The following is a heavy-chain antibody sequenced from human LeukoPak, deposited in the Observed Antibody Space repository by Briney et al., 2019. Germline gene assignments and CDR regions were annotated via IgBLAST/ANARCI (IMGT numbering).Heavy chain of an antibody. CDR2: ISGSGVST. D-gene: IGHD6-19*01. J-gene: IGHJ5*02. Sequence: GGSLRLSCAASGFTFTSHAMSWVRQAPGKGLEWVSGISGSGVSTYYADSVKGRFTISRDNSKNTLSLQMNSLRAEDTAVYYCAKDRRDSSGWCDWFDPWGQGTLVTVSS. CDR3: AKDRRDSSGWCDWFDP. CDR1: GFTFTSHA. V-gene: IGHV3-23*01.